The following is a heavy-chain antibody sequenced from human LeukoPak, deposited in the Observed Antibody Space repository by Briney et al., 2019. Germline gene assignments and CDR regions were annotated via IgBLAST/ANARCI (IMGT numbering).Heavy chain of an antibody. V-gene: IGHV3-7*01. CDR2: IKQDGSEI. Sequence: GGSLRLSCAASGFTFSTYWMTWVRQAPGKGLEWVANIKQDGSEIYYVDSAKGRFTISRDNTKNSLYLQMNSLRAEDTAVYYCARRQDADLWGQGTLVTVSS. CDR3: ARRQDADL. J-gene: IGHJ4*02. CDR1: GFTFSTYW.